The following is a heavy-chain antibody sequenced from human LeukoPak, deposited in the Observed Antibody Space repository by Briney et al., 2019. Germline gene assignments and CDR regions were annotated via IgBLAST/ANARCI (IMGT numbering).Heavy chain of an antibody. CDR3: AKSNGYGLVDI. CDR1: GYSISSGYY. CDR2: IFYSGST. J-gene: IGHJ3*02. V-gene: IGHV4-38-2*02. Sequence: SETLSLTCTVSGYSISSGYYWGWIRQPPGKRLEWIGNIFYSGSTYYSPSLRSRVTISPDTSRNQFSLKLNSVTAADTAVYYCAKSNGYGLVDIWGQGTMVTVSS. D-gene: IGHD3-10*01.